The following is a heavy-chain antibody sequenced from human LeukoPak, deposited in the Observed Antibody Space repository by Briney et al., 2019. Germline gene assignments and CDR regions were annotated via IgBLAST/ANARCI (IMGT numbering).Heavy chain of an antibody. J-gene: IGHJ5*02. V-gene: IGHV4-59*08. CDR2: IYYSGST. Sequence: SETLSLTCTVSGGSISSYYWSWIRQPPGKGLEWIGYIYYSGSTNYNPSLKSRVTMSVDTSKNQFSLKLSSVTAADTAIYYCAGGPSYYYDSRWFDPWGQGTLVTVSS. CDR1: GGSISSYY. CDR3: AGGPSYYYDSRWFDP. D-gene: IGHD3-22*01.